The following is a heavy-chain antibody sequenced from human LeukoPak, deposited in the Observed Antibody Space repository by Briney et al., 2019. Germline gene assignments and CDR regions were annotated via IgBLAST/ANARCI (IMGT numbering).Heavy chain of an antibody. CDR1: GFTFSSYS. D-gene: IGHD3-3*01. J-gene: IGHJ4*02. CDR3: AKGHDFWSGLLQVFDY. CDR2: ISGSGGST. V-gene: IGHV3-23*01. Sequence: GGSLRLSCAASGFTFSSYSMNWVRQAPGKGLEWVSAISGSGGSTYYADSVKGRFTISRDNSKNTLYLQMNSLRAEDTAVYYCAKGHDFWSGLLQVFDYWGQGTLVTVSS.